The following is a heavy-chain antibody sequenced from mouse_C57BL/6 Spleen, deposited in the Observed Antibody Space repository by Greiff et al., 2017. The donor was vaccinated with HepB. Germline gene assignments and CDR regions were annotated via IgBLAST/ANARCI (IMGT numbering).Heavy chain of an antibody. Sequence: EVQLQQSGPVLVKPGASVKMSCKASGYTFTDYYMNWVKQSHGKSLEWIGVINPYNGGTSYNQKFKGKATLTVDKSSSTAYMELNSLTSEDSAVYYCARTGEFGTTVGGYAMDYWGQGTSVTVSS. D-gene: IGHD1-1*01. CDR3: ARTGEFGTTVGGYAMDY. CDR2: INPYNGGT. J-gene: IGHJ4*01. CDR1: GYTFTDYY. V-gene: IGHV1-19*01.